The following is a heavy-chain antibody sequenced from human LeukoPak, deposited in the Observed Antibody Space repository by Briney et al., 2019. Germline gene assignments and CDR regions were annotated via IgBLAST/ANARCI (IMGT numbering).Heavy chain of an antibody. CDR2: ISSSSSYI. CDR3: ARGDYYDSSKPNKYFQH. V-gene: IGHV3-21*01. D-gene: IGHD3-22*01. J-gene: IGHJ1*01. CDR1: GFTFSSYS. Sequence: GGSLRLSCAASGFTFSSYSMNWVRQAPGKGLEWVSSISSSSSYIYYADSVKGRFTISRDNAKNSLYLQMNSLRAEDTAVYYCARGDYYDSSKPNKYFQHWGQGTLVTVSS.